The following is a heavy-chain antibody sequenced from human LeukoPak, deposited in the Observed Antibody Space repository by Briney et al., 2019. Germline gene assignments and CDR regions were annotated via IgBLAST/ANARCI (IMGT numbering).Heavy chain of an antibody. V-gene: IGHV3-23*01. CDR2: ISGSGGST. J-gene: IGHJ3*02. CDR3: AKDPDIVVVPAAEVDAFDI. D-gene: IGHD2-2*01. CDR1: GFSFSSYA. Sequence: PGGSLRLSCAASGFSFSSYAMSWVRQAPGKGLEWVSAISGSGGSTYYADSVKGRFTISRDNSKNTLYLQMNSLRAEDTAVYYCAKDPDIVVVPAAEVDAFDIWGQGTMVTVSS.